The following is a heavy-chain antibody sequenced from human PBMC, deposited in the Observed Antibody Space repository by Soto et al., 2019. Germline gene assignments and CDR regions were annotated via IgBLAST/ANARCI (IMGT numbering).Heavy chain of an antibody. J-gene: IGHJ4*02. CDR3: ARDPYGSGEHFDY. CDR1: GDTFSSYT. CDR2: IIPSIVIA. Sequence: QVQLVQSGAEVKKPGSSVKVSCKASGDTFSSYTISWVRQAPGQGLEWMGRIIPSIVIANYAQKFQGRVTXTXDXYTSTAYMELSSLTSEDTAVYYCARDPYGSGEHFDYWGQGTLVTVSS. V-gene: IGHV1-69*08. D-gene: IGHD3-10*01.